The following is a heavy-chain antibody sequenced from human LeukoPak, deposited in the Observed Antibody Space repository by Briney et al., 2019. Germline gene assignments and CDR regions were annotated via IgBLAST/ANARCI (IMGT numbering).Heavy chain of an antibody. D-gene: IGHD2/OR15-2a*01. CDR1: GSFW. Sequence: GGSLRLSCAASGSFWMHWVRQAPGKGLVWVSHINSDGSWTSYADSVKGRFTISKDNAKNTVYLQMNNLRAEDTAVYYCVSFYETYWGRGTLVTVSS. CDR3: VSFYETY. V-gene: IGHV3-74*01. J-gene: IGHJ4*02. CDR2: INSDGSWT.